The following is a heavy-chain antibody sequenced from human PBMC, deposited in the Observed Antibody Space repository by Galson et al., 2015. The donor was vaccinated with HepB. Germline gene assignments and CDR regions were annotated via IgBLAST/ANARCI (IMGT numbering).Heavy chain of an antibody. CDR1: GFTFSDYY. CDR3: ARDLSIAAAGVFDY. CDR2: ISSSSSYT. D-gene: IGHD6-13*01. Sequence: SLRLSCAASGFTFSDYYMSWIRQAPGKGLEWVSYISSSSSYTNYADSVKGRFTISRDNAKNSLYLQMNSLRAEDTAVYYCARDLSIAAAGVFDYWGQGTLVTVSS. V-gene: IGHV3-11*06. J-gene: IGHJ4*02.